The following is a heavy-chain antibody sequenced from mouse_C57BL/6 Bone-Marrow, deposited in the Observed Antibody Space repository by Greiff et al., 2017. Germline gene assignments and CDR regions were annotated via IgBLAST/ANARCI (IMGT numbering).Heavy chain of an antibody. J-gene: IGHJ1*03. V-gene: IGHV5-9-1*02. D-gene: IGHD1-1*01. CDR1: GFTFSSYA. CDR3: TKLLRVYWYFDV. CDR2: ISSGGDYI. Sequence: EVKLMESGEGLVKPGGSLKLSCAASGFTFSSYAMSWVRQTPVKRLEWVAYISSGGDYIYYADTVKGRFTISRDNARNTLYLQMSSLKSEDTAMYYCTKLLRVYWYFDVWGTGTTVTVSA.